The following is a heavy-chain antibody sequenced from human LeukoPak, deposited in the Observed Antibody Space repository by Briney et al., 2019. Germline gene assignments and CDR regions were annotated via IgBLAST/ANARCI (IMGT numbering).Heavy chain of an antibody. D-gene: IGHD6-19*01. CDR2: IYYSGST. J-gene: IGHJ4*02. CDR3: ARGGGSSGWPYFDY. CDR1: APSVSSGTYD. V-gene: IGHV4-61*01. Sequence: PSETLSLTCTVHAPSVSSGTYDCSWIRQPPGKGLDWIGYIYYSGSTNYNPSLKSRVTISMDTSKNQFSLKLSSVTAADTAVYYCARGGGSSGWPYFDYWGQGTLVTVSS.